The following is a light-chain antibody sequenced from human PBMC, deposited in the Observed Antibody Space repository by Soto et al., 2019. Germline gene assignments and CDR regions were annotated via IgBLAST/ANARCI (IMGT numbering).Light chain of an antibody. CDR2: EDN. J-gene: IGLJ1*01. CDR3: CSFAGGITFYV. V-gene: IGLV2-23*01. CDR1: SSEVGRYNL. Sequence: QSVLTQPASVSGCHGQSSTISCTGTSSEVGRYNLVSWYQHHPGKAPKLMTYEDNKRPAGVSNRFSGSESGTTASLPISGFQAEDEADYFCCSFAGGITFYVFGTGTKVTVL.